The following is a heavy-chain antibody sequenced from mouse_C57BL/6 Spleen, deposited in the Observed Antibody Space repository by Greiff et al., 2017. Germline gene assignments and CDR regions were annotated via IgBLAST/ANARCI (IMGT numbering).Heavy chain of an antibody. J-gene: IGHJ4*01. CDR2: ISDGGSYT. V-gene: IGHV5-4*01. Sequence: EVHLVESGGGLVKPGGSLKLSCAASGFTFSSYAMSWVRQTPEKRLEWVATISDGGSYTYYPDNVKGRFTISRDNAKNNLYLQMSHLKSEDTAMCYCSRDRGYGYDGAMDYWGQGTSVTVSS. CDR1: GFTFSSYA. D-gene: IGHD2-2*01. CDR3: SRDRGYGYDGAMDY.